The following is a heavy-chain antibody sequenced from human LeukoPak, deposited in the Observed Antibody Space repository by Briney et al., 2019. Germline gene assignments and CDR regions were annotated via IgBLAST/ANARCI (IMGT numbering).Heavy chain of an antibody. D-gene: IGHD3-3*01. Sequence: SETLSLTCAVYGGSFSGYYWSWIRQPPGKGLEWIGEINHSGSTNYNPSLKSRVTISVDTSKNQFSLKLSSVTAADTAVYYCARALGVVITPSYYYYGMDVWGQGTTVTVSS. V-gene: IGHV4-34*01. J-gene: IGHJ6*02. CDR2: INHSGST. CDR1: GGSFSGYY. CDR3: ARALGVVITPSYYYYGMDV.